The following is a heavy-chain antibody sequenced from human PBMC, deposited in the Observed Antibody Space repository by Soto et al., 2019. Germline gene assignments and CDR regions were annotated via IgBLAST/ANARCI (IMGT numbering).Heavy chain of an antibody. CDR3: ARGFGGRFGGGFDL. CDR2: IHHSGGT. J-gene: IGHJ3*01. CDR1: GGSMSSGDSS. V-gene: IGHV4-30-2*01. D-gene: IGHD3-10*01. Sequence: QLHLQESGSGLVKPSQTLSLTCVVSGGSMSSGDSSWTWLRQAPGKGLEWIGYIHHSGGTYYNPSLNRPVTISEDRSNNQFSLRLPYVTAADTALYYCARGFGGRFGGGFDLWGQGTMVTVSS.